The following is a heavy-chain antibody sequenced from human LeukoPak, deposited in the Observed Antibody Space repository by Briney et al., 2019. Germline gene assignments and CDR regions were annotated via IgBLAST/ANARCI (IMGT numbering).Heavy chain of an antibody. Sequence: GGSLRLSCAASGFTFSSYEMNWVRQAPGKGLEWVSYISRSGSTIYYADSVKGRFTISRDNAKNSLCLQMNSLRAEDTAVYYCARRVIVVGLDYWGQGTLVTVSS. CDR1: GFTFSSYE. D-gene: IGHD3-22*01. CDR2: ISRSGSTI. J-gene: IGHJ4*02. V-gene: IGHV3-48*03. CDR3: ARRVIVVGLDY.